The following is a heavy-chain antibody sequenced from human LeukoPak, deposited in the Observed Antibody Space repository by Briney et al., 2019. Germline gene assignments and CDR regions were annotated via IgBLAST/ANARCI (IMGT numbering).Heavy chain of an antibody. CDR1: GYSISSGYY. CDR3: ARDGGGNYYDSSGYSDEYWFDP. V-gene: IGHV4-38-2*02. J-gene: IGHJ5*02. Sequence: SETLSLTCTVSGYSISSGYYWGWIRQPPGKGLEWIGSIYHSGSTYYNPSLKSRVTISVDTSKNQFSLKLSSVTAADTAVYYCARDGGGNYYDSSGYSDEYWFDPWGQGTLVTVSS. D-gene: IGHD3-22*01. CDR2: IYHSGST.